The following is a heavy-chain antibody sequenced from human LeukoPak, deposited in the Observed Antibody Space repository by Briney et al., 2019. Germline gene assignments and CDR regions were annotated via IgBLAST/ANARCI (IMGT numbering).Heavy chain of an antibody. J-gene: IGHJ4*02. D-gene: IGHD6-13*01. Sequence: PGGSLRLSCAASGLTFSSYWMSWVGQAPGKGLEWVANINQDGSEIYYVDSVKGRFTISRDNAKNSLHLQMNSLRADDTAVYYCARDWVRSSCTDWGQGTLVTVSS. CDR1: GLTFSSYW. CDR2: INQDGSEI. CDR3: ARDWVRSSCTD. V-gene: IGHV3-7*01.